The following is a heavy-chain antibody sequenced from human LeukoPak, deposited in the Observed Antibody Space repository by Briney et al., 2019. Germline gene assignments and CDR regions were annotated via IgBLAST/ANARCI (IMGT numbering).Heavy chain of an antibody. CDR2: IYYSGST. CDR3: ARAGRALFYGMDV. CDR1: GGSISSGGYY. J-gene: IGHJ6*02. Sequence: SSETLSLTCTVSGGSISSGGYYWSWIRQHPGKGLEWIGYIYYSGSTYYNPSLKSRVTISVDTSKNQFSLKLSSVTAADTAVYYCARAGRALFYGMDVWGQGTTVTVSS. D-gene: IGHD2-21*01. V-gene: IGHV4-31*03.